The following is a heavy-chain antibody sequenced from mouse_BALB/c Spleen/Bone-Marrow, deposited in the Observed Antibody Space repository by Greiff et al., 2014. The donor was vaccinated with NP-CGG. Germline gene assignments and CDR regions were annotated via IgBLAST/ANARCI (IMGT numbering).Heavy chain of an antibody. CDR2: ISTYYGDV. V-gene: IGHV1S137*01. D-gene: IGHD3-1*01. CDR3: ARLTQGFYYFDY. Sequence: QVQLQQSGAEVVRLGVSVKISCKGSGYTFTDYAMHWVKQSHAKSLEWIGVISTYYGDVNYSQKFKGKATMTVDKSSSTAYMELARLTSEDSAIYYCARLTQGFYYFDYWGQGTTLTVSS. CDR1: GYTFTDYA. J-gene: IGHJ2*01.